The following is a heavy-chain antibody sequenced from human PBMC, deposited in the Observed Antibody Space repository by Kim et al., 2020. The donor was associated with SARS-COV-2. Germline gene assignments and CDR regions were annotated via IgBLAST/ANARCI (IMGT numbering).Heavy chain of an antibody. D-gene: IGHD6-13*01. CDR3: AKAIGAAAGTDYFDY. CDR1: GFTFDDYA. Sequence: GGSLRLSCAASGFTFDDYAMHWVRQAPGKGLEWVSGISWNSGSIGYADSVKGRFTISRDNAKNSLYLQMNSLRAEDTALYYCAKAIGAAAGTDYFDYWGQGTLVTVSS. V-gene: IGHV3-9*01. J-gene: IGHJ4*02. CDR2: ISWNSGSI.